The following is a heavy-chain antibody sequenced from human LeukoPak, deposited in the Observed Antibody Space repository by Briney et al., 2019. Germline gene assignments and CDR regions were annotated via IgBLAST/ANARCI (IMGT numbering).Heavy chain of an antibody. CDR2: INPNSGGT. D-gene: IGHD3-10*01. Sequence: ASVKVSCKASGYSFIGYYMHWVRQAPGQGLEWMGRINPNSGGTNYAQKFQGRVTMTRDTSISTAYMELTSLRSDDTAMYYCARASRWFGELEENWGQGTPVTVSS. V-gene: IGHV1-2*06. CDR3: ARASRWFGELEEN. CDR1: GYSFIGYY. J-gene: IGHJ4*02.